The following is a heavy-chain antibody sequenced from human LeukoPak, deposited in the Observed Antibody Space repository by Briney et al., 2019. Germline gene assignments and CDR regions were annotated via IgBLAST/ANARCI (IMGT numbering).Heavy chain of an antibody. J-gene: IGHJ4*02. V-gene: IGHV3-74*01. D-gene: IGHD3-10*01. Sequence: GGSLRLSCAVSGLTLSSYRMHWVRQAPGKGLVWVSAIETDGKSATYADSVKGRFTISRDNAKNSLYLQTNSLRAEDTAVYYCAAQSGSGSNYPDYWGQGTLVTVSS. CDR3: AAQSGSGSNYPDY. CDR2: IETDGKSA. CDR1: GLTLSSYR.